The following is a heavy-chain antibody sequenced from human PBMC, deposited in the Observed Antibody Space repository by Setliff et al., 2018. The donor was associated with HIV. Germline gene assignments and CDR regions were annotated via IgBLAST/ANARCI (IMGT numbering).Heavy chain of an antibody. D-gene: IGHD3-3*01. Sequence: ASVKVSCKASGYTFRTYGIHWMRQAPGQRLEYLGWINTANGNTKYSQDLQGRVSITSDTSASTSYMELSSFRSQDMAVYYCARGPLFGDQYYPYHYMDVWGKGTTVTVSS. CDR1: GYTFRTYG. CDR3: ARGPLFGDQYYPYHYMDV. J-gene: IGHJ6*03. CDR2: INTANGNT. V-gene: IGHV1-3*03.